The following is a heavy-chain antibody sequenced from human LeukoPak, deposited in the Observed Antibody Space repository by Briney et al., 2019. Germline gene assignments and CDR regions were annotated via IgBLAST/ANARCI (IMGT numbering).Heavy chain of an antibody. V-gene: IGHV3-21*01. Sequence: GGSLRLSCAASGFTFSSYSMNWVRQAPGKGLEWVSSISSSSSYIYYADSVKGRFTISRDNAKNSLYLQMNSLRAEDTAVYYCARDSSLLMVYAIPAYYYGMDVRGQGTTVTVSS. J-gene: IGHJ6*02. D-gene: IGHD2-8*01. CDR3: ARDSSLLMVYAIPAYYYGMDV. CDR2: ISSSSSYI. CDR1: GFTFSSYS.